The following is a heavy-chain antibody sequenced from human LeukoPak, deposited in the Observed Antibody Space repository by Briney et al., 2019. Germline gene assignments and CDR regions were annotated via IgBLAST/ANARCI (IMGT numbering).Heavy chain of an antibody. D-gene: IGHD2-15*01. CDR2: IYYSGST. V-gene: IGHV4-59*01. CDR3: ARSVSMAATPIDY. CDR1: GGSISSYY. Sequence: SETLSLTCTVSGGSISSYYWSWIRQPPGKGLKWIGYIYYSGSTNYNPSLKSRVTISVDTSKNQFFLKLSSVTAADTAVYYCARSVSMAATPIDYWGQGTLVTVSS. J-gene: IGHJ4*02.